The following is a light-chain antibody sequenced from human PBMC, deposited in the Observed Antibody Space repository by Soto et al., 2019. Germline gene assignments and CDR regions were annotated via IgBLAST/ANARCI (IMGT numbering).Light chain of an antibody. CDR1: QTISSW. Sequence: DIQMTQSPSTLSGSVGDRVTITCRASQTISSWLAWYQQKPGKAPKLLIYKASTLKSGFPSRFSGSGSGTEFPLTISSLQPDDFATYYCHHYNSYSEAFGQGTKGDIK. CDR3: HHYNSYSEA. CDR2: KAS. V-gene: IGKV1-5*03. J-gene: IGKJ1*01.